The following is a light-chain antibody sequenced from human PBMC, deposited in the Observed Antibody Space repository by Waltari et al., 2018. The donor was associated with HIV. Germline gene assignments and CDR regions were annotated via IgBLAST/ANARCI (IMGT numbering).Light chain of an antibody. CDR1: SSAVGGYKY. CDR2: DVS. J-gene: IGLJ1*01. Sequence: QSALTQPASVSGSPGQSITISCTGTSSAVGGYKYVPWYQQHPGKAPKLMIYDVSNRPLGVSTRFSGSKSGNTASLTISGLRAEDEADYFCSSYTSSRTPYYVLGTGTEVTVL. CDR3: SSYTSSRTPYYV. V-gene: IGLV2-14*01.